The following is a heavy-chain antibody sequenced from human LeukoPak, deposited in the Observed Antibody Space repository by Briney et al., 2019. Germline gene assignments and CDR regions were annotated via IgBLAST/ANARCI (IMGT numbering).Heavy chain of an antibody. Sequence: GRSLRLSCAASGFTFDDYAMHWVRQAPGKGLEWVSGISWNSGSIGYADSVKGRFTISRDNAKNSLYLQMNSLRAEDTALYYCAKDIREEGSGPLFDYWGQGTLVTVSS. V-gene: IGHV3-9*01. CDR3: AKDIREEGSGPLFDY. CDR1: GFTFDDYA. CDR2: ISWNSGSI. D-gene: IGHD2-15*01. J-gene: IGHJ4*02.